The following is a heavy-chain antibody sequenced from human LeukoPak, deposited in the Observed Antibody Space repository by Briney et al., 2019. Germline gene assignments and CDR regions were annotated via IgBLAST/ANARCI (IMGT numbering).Heavy chain of an antibody. CDR2: IYSGGST. V-gene: IGHV3-66*01. CDR1: GFTVSSNY. Sequence: GGSLRLSCEASGFTVSSNYMSWVRQAPGKGLEWVAVIYSGGSTYYADSVKGRFSFYRDNSKNTLYLQMNSLRAEDTAVYYCARGGGGSYSDAFDIWGQGTVVTVSS. J-gene: IGHJ3*02. D-gene: IGHD2-15*01. CDR3: ARGGGGSYSDAFDI.